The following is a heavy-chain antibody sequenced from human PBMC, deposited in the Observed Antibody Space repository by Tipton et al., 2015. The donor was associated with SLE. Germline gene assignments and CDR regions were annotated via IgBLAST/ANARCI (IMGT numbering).Heavy chain of an antibody. V-gene: IGHV4-39*07. Sequence: TLSLTCSVSGASIINSTYYWAWVRQPPGRGLEWMGTVYYSGFTFYNPSLKSRVTISLDTSKNQFSLKLNSVTTADTAVYYCARDQGALSPYFDSWGQGTLVTVSS. CDR2: VYYSGFT. CDR1: GASIINSTYY. CDR3: ARDQGALSPYFDS. D-gene: IGHD4/OR15-4a*01. J-gene: IGHJ4*02.